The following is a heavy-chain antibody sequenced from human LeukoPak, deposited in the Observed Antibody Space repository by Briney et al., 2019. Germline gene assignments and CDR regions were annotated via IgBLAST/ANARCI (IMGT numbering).Heavy chain of an antibody. CDR2: IKQDGSEK. D-gene: IGHD3-10*01. J-gene: IGHJ4*02. CDR1: GFTFSSYW. CDR3: ARDSTMGLYYFDY. V-gene: IGHV3-7*01. Sequence: PGGSLRLSCAASGFTFSSYWMSWVRQAPGKGLEWVANIKQDGSEKYYVDSVKGRFTISRDNAKNSLYLQMNSLRAEDTAVYYCARDSTMGLYYFDYWGQGTLVTVSS.